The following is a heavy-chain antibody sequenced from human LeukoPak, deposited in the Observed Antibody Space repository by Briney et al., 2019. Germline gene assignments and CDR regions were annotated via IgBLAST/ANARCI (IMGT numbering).Heavy chain of an antibody. V-gene: IGHV4-38-2*02. CDR2: LYHSGGT. Sequence: SETLSLTCTVSGYSISSGYYWGWIRQPPGKGLEWIGSLYHSGGTYYNPSLKSRVTISVDTSKNQFSLKLSSVTAADTAVYYCATSLNNILRTFDIWGQGTMVTVSS. J-gene: IGHJ3*02. D-gene: IGHD3-9*01. CDR1: GYSISSGYY. CDR3: ATSLNNILRTFDI.